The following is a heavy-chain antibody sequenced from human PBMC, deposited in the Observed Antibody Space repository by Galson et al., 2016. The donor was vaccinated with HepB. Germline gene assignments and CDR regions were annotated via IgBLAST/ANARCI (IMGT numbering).Heavy chain of an antibody. J-gene: IGHJ6*02. CDR2: IWYDGSNK. D-gene: IGHD6-13*01. Sequence: SLRLSCAASGFIFSSYGMHWVRQAPGKGLEWVAVIWYDGSNKYYADSVKGRFTISRDNSKNTLYVQMNSLRAEDTAVYYCASIAAAGYYYGMDVWGQGTTVTVS. CDR3: ASIAAAGYYYGMDV. V-gene: IGHV3-33*01. CDR1: GFIFSSYG.